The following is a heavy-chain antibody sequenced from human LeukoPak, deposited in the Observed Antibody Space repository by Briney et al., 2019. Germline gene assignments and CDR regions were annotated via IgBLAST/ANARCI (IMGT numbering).Heavy chain of an antibody. J-gene: IGHJ4*02. D-gene: IGHD3-16*01. CDR2: INSDGSST. V-gene: IGHV3-74*01. Sequence: GGSLRLSCAASGFTFSSYWMHWVRQAPGKGLVWVSRINSDGSSTSYADSVKGRFTISRDNAKNTLYLQMNSLRAEDTAVYYCAREGITLGGYDYWGQGTLVTVSS. CDR1: GFTFSSYW. CDR3: AREGITLGGYDY.